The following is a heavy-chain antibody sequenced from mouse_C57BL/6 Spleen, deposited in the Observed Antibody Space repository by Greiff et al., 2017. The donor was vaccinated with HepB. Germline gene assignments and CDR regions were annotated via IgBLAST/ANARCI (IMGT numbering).Heavy chain of an antibody. Sequence: VQLVESGPGLVAPSQSLSITCTVSGFSLTSYAISWVRQPPGKGLEWLGVIWTGGGTNYNSALKSRLSISKDNSKSQVFLKMNSLQTDDTARYYCARIPPLYGSSYDYFDYWGQGTTLTVSS. J-gene: IGHJ2*01. CDR3: ARIPPLYGSSYDYFDY. CDR1: GFSLTSYA. V-gene: IGHV2-9-1*01. CDR2: IWTGGGT. D-gene: IGHD1-1*01.